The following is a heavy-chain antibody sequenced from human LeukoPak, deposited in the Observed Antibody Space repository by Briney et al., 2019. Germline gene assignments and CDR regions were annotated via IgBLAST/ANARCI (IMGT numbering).Heavy chain of an antibody. V-gene: IGHV3-30-3*01. CDR3: ARDLPYYYYGMDV. CDR1: GFTFSSYA. J-gene: IGHJ6*02. Sequence: GGSLRLSCAASGFTFSSYAMHWVRRAPGKGLEWVAVISYDGSNKYYADSVKGRFTISRDNSKNTLYLQMNSLRAEDTAVYYCARDLPYYYYGMDVWGQGTTVTVSS. CDR2: ISYDGSNK.